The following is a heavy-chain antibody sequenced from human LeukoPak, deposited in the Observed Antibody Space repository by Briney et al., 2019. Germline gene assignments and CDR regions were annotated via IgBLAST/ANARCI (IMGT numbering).Heavy chain of an antibody. Sequence: SETLSLTCTVSGGSISSSSYYWGWLRQPPGKGLEWIGEINHSGSTNYNPSLKSRVTISVDTSKNQFSLKLSSVTAADTAVYYCARAGKMGYYYYYYMDVWGKGTTVTVSS. CDR3: ARAGKMGYYYYYYMDV. V-gene: IGHV4-39*07. D-gene: IGHD2-8*01. CDR1: GGSISSSSYY. CDR2: INHSGST. J-gene: IGHJ6*03.